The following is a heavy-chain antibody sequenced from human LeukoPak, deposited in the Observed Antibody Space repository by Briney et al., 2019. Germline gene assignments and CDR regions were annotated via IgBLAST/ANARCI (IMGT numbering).Heavy chain of an antibody. J-gene: IGHJ4*02. V-gene: IGHV3-23*01. CDR3: AKDAGHMGSSWYSGQQGDY. CDR2: TSGSGGST. CDR1: GFTFSNCA. Sequence: PGGSLRLSCAASGFTFSNCAMSWVRQAPEKGLEWVSGTSGSGGSTYYADSVKGRFTTSRDNSKNTLYLQMNSLRAEDTAVYYCAKDAGHMGSSWYSGQQGDYWGQGTLVTVSS. D-gene: IGHD6-13*01.